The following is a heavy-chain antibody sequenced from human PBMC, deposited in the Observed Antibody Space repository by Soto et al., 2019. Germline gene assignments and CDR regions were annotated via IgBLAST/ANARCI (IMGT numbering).Heavy chain of an antibody. Sequence: PSETLSLTCTVSGGSVSSGDYYWSWIRQPPGKGLEWIGYIYYSGNTNYNPSLKSRVIISVETSKDQFSLKLNSVTAADTAVYFCAREVFSRLYDSGYDYPDGAFDISGQGKMVTVTS. CDR2: IYYSGNT. D-gene: IGHD5-12*01. J-gene: IGHJ3*02. CDR1: GGSVSSGDYY. CDR3: AREVFSRLYDSGYDYPDGAFDI. V-gene: IGHV4-61*08.